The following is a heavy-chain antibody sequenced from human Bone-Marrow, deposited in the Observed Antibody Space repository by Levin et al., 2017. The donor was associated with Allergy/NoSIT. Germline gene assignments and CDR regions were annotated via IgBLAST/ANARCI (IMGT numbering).Heavy chain of an antibody. CDR2: INPKLGTT. V-gene: IGHV1-8*01. J-gene: IGHJ6*02. Sequence: ASVKVSCKASGYSFVSYEINWVRQVPGQGPEWLGWINPKLGTTGYAENLQVRVTMTRNISINTAYLELSSLRFDDTALYYCARAGGSGPIGHYYGMDVWGQGTTVAVSS. D-gene: IGHD3-10*01. CDR1: GYSFVSYE. CDR3: ARAGGSGPIGHYYGMDV.